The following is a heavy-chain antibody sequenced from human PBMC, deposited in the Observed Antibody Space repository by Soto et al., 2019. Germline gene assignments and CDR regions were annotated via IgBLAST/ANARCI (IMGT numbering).Heavy chain of an antibody. J-gene: IGHJ4*02. CDR2: ISYSGST. V-gene: IGHV4-39*01. CDR3: MVYNSGWEY. CDR1: GVSISSNNYY. D-gene: IGHD5-12*01. Sequence: QLQLQESGPGLVKPSETLSLTCTVSGVSISSNNYYWGWIRQPPGKGLEWIGIISYSGSTSYSPSLKSRVTISAHTFKNQFSLRLSSVTAADAAVFHCMVYNSGWEYWGQGTLVTVSS.